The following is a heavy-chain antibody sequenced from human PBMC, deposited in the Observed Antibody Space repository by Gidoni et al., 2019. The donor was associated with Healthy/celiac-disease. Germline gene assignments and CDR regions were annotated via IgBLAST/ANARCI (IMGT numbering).Heavy chain of an antibody. CDR3: ARNFQPGQIDFDY. CDR1: GFTFSSYE. Sequence: EVQLVESGGGLVQPGGSLRLSCAASGFTFSSYEMNWVRQAPGKGLEWVSYISSSGSTIYYADTVKGRFTISRDNAKNSLYLQMNSLRAEDTAVYYCARNFQPGQIDFDYWGQGTLVTVSS. D-gene: IGHD3-3*01. CDR2: ISSSGSTI. J-gene: IGHJ4*02. V-gene: IGHV3-48*03.